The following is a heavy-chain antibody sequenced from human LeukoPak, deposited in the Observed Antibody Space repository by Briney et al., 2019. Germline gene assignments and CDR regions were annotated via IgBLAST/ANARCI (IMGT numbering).Heavy chain of an antibody. CDR1: GGVICSSSYY. J-gene: IGHJ6*03. Sequence: SETLSLTCAVSGGVICSSSYYWGWIRQPPGKGLGWMESIYYSGSTYYNPSLKSRVTISVDTSKNRFSLKLSSVTAADTAVYYCARQVVYYYYYYYMDVWGKGTTLTVSS. CDR3: ARQVVYYYYYYYMDV. D-gene: IGHD2-15*01. V-gene: IGHV4-39*01. CDR2: IYYSGST.